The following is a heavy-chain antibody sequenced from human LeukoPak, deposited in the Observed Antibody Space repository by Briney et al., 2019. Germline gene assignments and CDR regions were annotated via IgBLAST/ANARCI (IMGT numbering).Heavy chain of an antibody. V-gene: IGHV4-59*08. CDR1: GGSISSYC. CDR2: IYYSGST. J-gene: IGHJ4*02. Sequence: SETLSLTCTVSGGSISSYCWSWIRQPPGKGLEWIGYIYYSGSTNYNPSLKSRVTISVDTSKNQFSLKLSSVTAADTAVYYRARRGDGYKNRTPFDYWGQGTLVTVSS. CDR3: ARRGDGYKNRTPFDY. D-gene: IGHD5-24*01.